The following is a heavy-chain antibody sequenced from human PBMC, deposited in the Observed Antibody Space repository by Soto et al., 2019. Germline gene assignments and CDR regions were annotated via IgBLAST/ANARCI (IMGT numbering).Heavy chain of an antibody. CDR2: ISYDGSNK. CDR1: GFTFSSYA. Sequence: GGSLRLSCAASGFTFSSYAMRWVRQAPGKGLEWVAVISYDGSNKYYADSVKGRFTISRDNSKNTLYLQMNSLRAEDTAVYYCARDWEVGSSSEVDYWGQGTLVTVSS. J-gene: IGHJ4*02. D-gene: IGHD6-6*01. CDR3: ARDWEVGSSSEVDY. V-gene: IGHV3-30-3*01.